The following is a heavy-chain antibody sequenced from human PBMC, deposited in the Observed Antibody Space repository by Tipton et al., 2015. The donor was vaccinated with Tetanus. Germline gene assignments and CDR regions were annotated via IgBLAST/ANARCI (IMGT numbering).Heavy chain of an antibody. Sequence: TLSLTCSVSGDSINAFYWTRLRQPPGKSLEWIGNIDGAASSTYNPTFKNRVTIFRDLSKNQFSLRLTSVTAADTAIYYCARERGSGSYPLDYWGRGTLVTVSA. CDR1: GDSINAFY. CDR3: ARERGSGSYPLDY. CDR2: IDGAASS. D-gene: IGHD3-10*01. V-gene: IGHV4-59*01. J-gene: IGHJ4*02.